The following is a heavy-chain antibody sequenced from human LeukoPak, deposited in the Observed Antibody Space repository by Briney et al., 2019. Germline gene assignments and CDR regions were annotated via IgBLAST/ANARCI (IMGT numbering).Heavy chain of an antibody. Sequence: GGSLRLSCAASGFTFSRYWMHWVRQAPGKGLMWVSRISPDGSTTLYADSVKGRFTISRDNAKNTVYLQMNSLRVEDTAVYYCATDQLWGQGTLVTVSS. CDR1: GFTFSRYW. V-gene: IGHV3-74*03. D-gene: IGHD2-2*01. J-gene: IGHJ4*02. CDR2: ISPDGSTT. CDR3: ATDQL.